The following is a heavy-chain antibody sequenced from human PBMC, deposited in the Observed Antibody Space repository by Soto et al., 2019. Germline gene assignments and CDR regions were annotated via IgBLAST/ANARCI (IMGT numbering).Heavy chain of an antibody. J-gene: IGHJ4*02. D-gene: IGHD1-26*01. Sequence: QVQLVQSGAEVKKPGASVKVSCKASGYTFTNFGISWVRQAPGQGLEWMGWISAYNGNTNYAQNFQGRVTMTTDTSTSQAYMERGSVRSDETAVYYCARGGTPIDYWCQGTLVTVSS. CDR3: ARGGTPIDY. CDR1: GYTFTNFG. CDR2: ISAYNGNT. V-gene: IGHV1-18*01.